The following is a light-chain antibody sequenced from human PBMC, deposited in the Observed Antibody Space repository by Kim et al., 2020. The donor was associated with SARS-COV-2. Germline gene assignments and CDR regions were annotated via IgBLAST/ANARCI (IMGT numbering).Light chain of an antibody. CDR1: RLGRKF. CDR2: ENE. J-gene: IGLJ1*01. V-gene: IGLV3-1*01. Sequence: GSPGKTATSPSSADRLGRKFVYWYQQNPGQSPVLVMYENERRPSGIPERFSGSNSGNTATLTISGTQTIDEADYYCQAWDTSTGVFGAGTKVTVL. CDR3: QAWDTSTGV.